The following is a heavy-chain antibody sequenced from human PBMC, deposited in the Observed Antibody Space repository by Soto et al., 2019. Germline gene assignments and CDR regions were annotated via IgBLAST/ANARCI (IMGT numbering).Heavy chain of an antibody. Sequence: QVQLVQSGTEVKKHGASVKVSCKASGYTFGQYGISWVRQAPGQGLEWVGWLSVYHGNTVHAQKFRGRVNMTTDTSTSTAYMELGRLKSDDTAIDYCAKDCSGASCGFDNWGQGTLVTVA. CDR3: AKDCSGASCGFDN. CDR2: LSVYHGNT. CDR1: GYTFGQYG. V-gene: IGHV1-18*01. D-gene: IGHD2-15*01. J-gene: IGHJ4*02.